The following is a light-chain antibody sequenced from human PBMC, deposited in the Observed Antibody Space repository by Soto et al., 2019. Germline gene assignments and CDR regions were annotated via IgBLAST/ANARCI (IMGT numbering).Light chain of an antibody. V-gene: IGKV3-20*01. CDR2: GAS. J-gene: IGKJ2*02. Sequence: EIVLTQSPGTLSLSPGERATLSCRASPSVSSSYLAWYRQKPGQATILLIYGASSRATGIPDRVSGSGSGTDFTLTISRLEPEDFAVDYCQQYGSSPCTFGQGTKLEIK. CDR1: PSVSSSY. CDR3: QQYGSSPCT.